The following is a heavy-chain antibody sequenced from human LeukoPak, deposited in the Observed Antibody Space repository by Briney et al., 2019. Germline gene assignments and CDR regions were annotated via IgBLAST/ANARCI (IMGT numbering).Heavy chain of an antibody. V-gene: IGHV1-69*13. D-gene: IGHD6-13*01. CDR1: GGTFSSYA. CDR3: AREVSSSWYFDY. CDR2: IIPIFGTA. Sequence: RASVKVSCKASGGTFSSYAISWVRQAPGQGLEWMGGIIPIFGTANYAQKFQGRVTITADESTSTAYMELSSLRSEDTAVYYCAREVSSSWYFDYWGQGTLVTVSS. J-gene: IGHJ4*02.